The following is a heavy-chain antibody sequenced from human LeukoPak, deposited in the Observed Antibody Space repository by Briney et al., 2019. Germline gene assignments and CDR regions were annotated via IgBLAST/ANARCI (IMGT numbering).Heavy chain of an antibody. Sequence: ASVKVSCKASGYTFTSYYMHWLRQAPGQGLEWMAIINPSGGSTIYAQKFQGRVTITTDESTSTAYMELSSLRSEDTAVYYCARGRWLPIWGQGTMVTVSS. CDR2: INPSGGST. J-gene: IGHJ3*02. CDR3: ARGRWLPI. CDR1: GYTFTSYY. V-gene: IGHV1-46*01. D-gene: IGHD3-22*01.